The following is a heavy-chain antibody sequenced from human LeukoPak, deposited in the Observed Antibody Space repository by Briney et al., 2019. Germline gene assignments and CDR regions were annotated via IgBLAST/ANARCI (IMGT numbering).Heavy chain of an antibody. CDR2: ISSSSSYI. CDR1: GFTFSYYN. V-gene: IGHV3-21*01. D-gene: IGHD3-10*01. Sequence: GGSLRLSCAASGFTFSYYNINWVRQAPGKGLEWVSSISSSSSYIYYADSVKGRFTISRDNAKNSLYLQMNSLRAENTAVYYCARAQIISVRGVILYYFDYWGQGTLVTVSS. J-gene: IGHJ4*02. CDR3: ARAQIISVRGVILYYFDY.